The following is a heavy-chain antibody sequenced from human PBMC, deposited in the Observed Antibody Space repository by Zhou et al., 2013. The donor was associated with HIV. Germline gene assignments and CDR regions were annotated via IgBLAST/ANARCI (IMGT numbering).Heavy chain of an antibody. Sequence: QVQLQESGPGLVKPSETLSLTCTVSGGSISSHYWSWLRQPPGKGLEWIGFIYDSGSTNYNPSLKSRVTISLDTSKNQFSLKLSSVTAADTAVYYCARGSIVVVTAMTPSWYFDLWGPWPPWSLSPQ. CDR3: ARGSIVVVTAMTPSWYFDL. D-gene: IGHD2-21*02. CDR1: GGSISSHY. J-gene: IGHJ2*01. CDR2: IYDSGST. V-gene: IGHV4-59*11.